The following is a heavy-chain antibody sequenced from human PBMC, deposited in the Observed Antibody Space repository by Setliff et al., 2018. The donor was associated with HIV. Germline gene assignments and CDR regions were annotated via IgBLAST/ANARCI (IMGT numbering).Heavy chain of an antibody. V-gene: IGHV3-74*03. CDR1: GFTFSSYW. J-gene: IGHJ1*01. CDR3: ARDDCSSISCNGKSGFQH. D-gene: IGHD2-2*01. CDR2: INSDGSST. Sequence: GESPKISCAASGFTFSSYWMHWVRQAPGKGLVWVSHINSDGSSTTYADSVMGRFTISRDNAKNTLYLQMNSLRAEDTAVYYCARDDCSSISCNGKSGFQHWGQGTLVTVSS.